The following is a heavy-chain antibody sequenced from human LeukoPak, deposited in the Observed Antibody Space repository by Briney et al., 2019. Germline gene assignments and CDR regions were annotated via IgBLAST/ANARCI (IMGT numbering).Heavy chain of an antibody. CDR1: GGSFSGYY. Sequence: SETLSLTCAVYGGSFSGYYWSWIRQPPGKGLEWIGEINHSGSTNYNPSPKSRVTISVDTSKNQFSLKLSSVTAADTAVYYCARAEMATIKGGYFDIWGQGTMVTVSS. CDR2: INHSGST. CDR3: ARAEMATIKGGYFDI. D-gene: IGHD5-24*01. J-gene: IGHJ3*02. V-gene: IGHV4-34*01.